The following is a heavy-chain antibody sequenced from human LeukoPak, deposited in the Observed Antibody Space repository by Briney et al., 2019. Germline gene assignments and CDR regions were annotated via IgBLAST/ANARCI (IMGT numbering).Heavy chain of an antibody. CDR1: GGTFSSYA. CDR2: IIPIFGTA. D-gene: IGHD5-24*01. V-gene: IGHV1-69*13. Sequence: ASVKVSCKASGGTFSSYAISWVRQAPGQGLEWMGGIIPIFGTANYAQKFQGRVTITADESTSTAYMELSSLRSEDTAVYYCASDLEMATIAKSSDAFDIWGQGTMVTVSS. J-gene: IGHJ3*02. CDR3: ASDLEMATIAKSSDAFDI.